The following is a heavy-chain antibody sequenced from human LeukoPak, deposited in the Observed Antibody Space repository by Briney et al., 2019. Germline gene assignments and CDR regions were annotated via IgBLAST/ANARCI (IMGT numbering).Heavy chain of an antibody. CDR3: ARDEKDGPLWY. Sequence: AGSLRLSCPVSGFTFSSYSMNWGRHAQGKGMGWVANVNENGSENKYLDSVKGRFTISRDISRNFIYLQLNSLRAEDTAIYYCARDEKDGPLWYWGQGILVFVS. CDR1: GFTFSSYS. D-gene: IGHD2-15*01. CDR2: VNENGSEN. J-gene: IGHJ4*02. V-gene: IGHV3-7*01.